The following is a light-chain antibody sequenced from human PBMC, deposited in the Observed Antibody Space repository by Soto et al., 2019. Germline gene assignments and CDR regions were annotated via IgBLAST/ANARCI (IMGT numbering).Light chain of an antibody. CDR2: GAS. CDR1: QSFSSSY. J-gene: IGKJ2*01. Sequence: EIVWTQAPGTLSLSPGERATLSCRASQSFSSSYLAWYQQKPGQAPRLLIYGASSRATGIPDRFSGSGSGTDFTLTISRLEPEDFAVYYCPQYGSSPPKYTFGQGTKLEIK. CDR3: PQYGSSPPKYT. V-gene: IGKV3-20*01.